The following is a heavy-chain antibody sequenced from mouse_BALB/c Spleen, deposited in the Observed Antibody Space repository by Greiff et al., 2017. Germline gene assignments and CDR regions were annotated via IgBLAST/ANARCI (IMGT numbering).Heavy chain of an antibody. V-gene: IGHV1-54*01. CDR2: INPGSGGT. Sequence: QVQLQQSGAELVRPGSSVKVSCKASGYAFTSYLIEWVKQRPGQGLEWIGVINPGSGGTNYNEKFKGKATLTADKSSSTAYMQLSSLTSDDSAVYFCAREGITTARGFADWGQGTLVTVSA. CDR3: AREGITTARGFAD. J-gene: IGHJ3*01. CDR1: GYAFTSYL. D-gene: IGHD1-2*01.